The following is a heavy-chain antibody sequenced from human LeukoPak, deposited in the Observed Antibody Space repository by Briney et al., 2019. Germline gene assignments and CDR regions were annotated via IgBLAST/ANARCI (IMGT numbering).Heavy chain of an antibody. CDR1: GYTFTSYG. Sequence: APVKVSCKASGYTFTSYGISWVRQAPGQGLEWMGWISAYNGNTNYAQKLQGRVTMTTDTSTSTAYMELSSLRSDDTAVYYCARDYYRYSDILTAPVNDYWGQGTLVTVSS. D-gene: IGHD3-9*01. CDR3: ARDYYRYSDILTAPVNDY. V-gene: IGHV1-18*01. CDR2: ISAYNGNT. J-gene: IGHJ4*02.